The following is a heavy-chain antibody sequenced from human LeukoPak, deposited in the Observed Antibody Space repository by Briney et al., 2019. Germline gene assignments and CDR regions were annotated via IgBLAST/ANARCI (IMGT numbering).Heavy chain of an antibody. J-gene: IGHJ5*02. V-gene: IGHV3-53*01. CDR3: ARDNRVVTIFGVVTRWWFDP. Sequence: GGSLRLSCAASGITVSSNYMSWVRQAPGKGLEWISVIYSDDRTYYADSVKGRFTISRDNSKNTLYLQMNSLRVEDTAVYYCARDNRVVTIFGVVTRWWFDPWGQGTLVTVSS. CDR2: IYSDDRT. D-gene: IGHD3-3*01. CDR1: GITVSSNY.